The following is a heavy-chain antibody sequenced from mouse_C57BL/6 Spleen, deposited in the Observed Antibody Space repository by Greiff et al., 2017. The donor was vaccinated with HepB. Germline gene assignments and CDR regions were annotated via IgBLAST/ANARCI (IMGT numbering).Heavy chain of an antibody. V-gene: IGHV1-82*01. Sequence: VKLMESGPELVKPGASVKISCKASGYAFSSSWMNWVKQRPGKGLEWIGRIYPGDGDTNYNGKFKGKATLTADKSSSTAYMQLSSLTSEDSAVYFCAREKTGTRDFDYWGQGTTLTVSS. CDR2: IYPGDGDT. J-gene: IGHJ2*01. CDR1: GYAFSSSW. D-gene: IGHD4-1*01. CDR3: AREKTGTRDFDY.